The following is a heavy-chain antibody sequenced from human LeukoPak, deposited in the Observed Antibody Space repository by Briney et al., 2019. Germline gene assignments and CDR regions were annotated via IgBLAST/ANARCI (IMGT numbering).Heavy chain of an antibody. CDR3: ARSPPIYDFWSGYYRRRNTYYFDY. J-gene: IGHJ4*02. D-gene: IGHD3-3*01. V-gene: IGHV4-34*01. CDR1: GGSFSGYY. CDR2: VNHSGST. Sequence: SETLSLTCAVYGGSFSGYYWSWIRQRPGKGLEWIGEVNHSGSTNYNPSLKSRVTISVDTSKNQFSLKLSSVTAADTAVYYCARSPPIYDFWSGYYRRRNTYYFDYWGQGTLVTVSS.